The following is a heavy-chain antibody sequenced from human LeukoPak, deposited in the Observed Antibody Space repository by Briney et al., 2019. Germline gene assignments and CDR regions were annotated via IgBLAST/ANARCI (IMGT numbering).Heavy chain of an antibody. J-gene: IGHJ3*02. Sequence: ASVKVSCKASGGTFSSYAINWVRQAPGQGLEWMGWISAYNGNTNYAQKLQGRVTMTTDTSTSTAYMELRSLRSDDTAVYYCARDMVRGAGAFDIWGQGTMVTVSS. V-gene: IGHV1-18*01. D-gene: IGHD3-10*01. CDR1: GGTFSSYA. CDR2: ISAYNGNT. CDR3: ARDMVRGAGAFDI.